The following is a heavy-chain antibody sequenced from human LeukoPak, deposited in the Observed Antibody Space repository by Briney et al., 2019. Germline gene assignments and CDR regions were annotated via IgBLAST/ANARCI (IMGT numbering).Heavy chain of an antibody. CDR2: INPSSGGT. CDR1: GYTFIHYY. J-gene: IGHJ4*02. V-gene: IGHV1-2*02. CDR3: ARVPGIGLYYFDY. D-gene: IGHD3-10*01. Sequence: ASVKVSCKASGYTFIHYYMHWVRQAPGQGLEWMGWINPSSGGTNYAQKFQGRVTMTRDTSISTAYMELSRLRSDDTAVYYCARVPGIGLYYFDYWGQGTLVTVSS.